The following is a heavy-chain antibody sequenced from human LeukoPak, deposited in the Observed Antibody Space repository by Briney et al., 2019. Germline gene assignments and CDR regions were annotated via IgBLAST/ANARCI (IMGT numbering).Heavy chain of an antibody. D-gene: IGHD6-13*01. CDR2: IYTSGST. CDR1: GVSISSGSYY. CDR3: ARYSAAAGPWNYYYYYMDV. J-gene: IGHJ6*03. Sequence: SETLSLTCTVSGVSISSGSYYWSWIRQPAGKGLEWIGRIYTSGSTNYNPSLKSRVTISVDTSKNQFSLKLSSVTAADTAVYYCARYSAAAGPWNYYYYYMDVWGKGTTVTISS. V-gene: IGHV4-61*02.